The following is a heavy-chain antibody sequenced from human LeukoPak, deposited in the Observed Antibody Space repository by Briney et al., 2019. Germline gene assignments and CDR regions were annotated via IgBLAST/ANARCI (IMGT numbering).Heavy chain of an antibody. V-gene: IGHV3-15*07. CDR1: GLTFTNAW. CDR3: TTGIRGD. J-gene: IGHJ4*02. Sequence: GGSLRLSCSASGLTFTNAWMNWVRQAPGEGLDWVGRIASKTDGRATDYAAPVKGRFTISRDDSKNTLNLQMNSLKTEDTAVYYCTTGIRGDWGQGTLVTVSS. D-gene: IGHD3-10*01. CDR2: IASKTDGRAT.